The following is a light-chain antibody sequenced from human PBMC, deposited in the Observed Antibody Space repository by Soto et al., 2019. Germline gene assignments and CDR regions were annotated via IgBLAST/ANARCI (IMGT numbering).Light chain of an antibody. CDR3: QQRSNWPLT. CDR1: QSLSSIN. J-gene: IGKJ4*01. Sequence: EVVMTQSPATLSVSPGEGVTLSCRASQSLSSINLAWFQQKPGQAPRLLMYDASNRATGIPARFSGVGSGTDFTLTISSLEPEDFAVYYCQQRSNWPLTFGGGTKVDIK. CDR2: DAS. V-gene: IGKV3D-20*02.